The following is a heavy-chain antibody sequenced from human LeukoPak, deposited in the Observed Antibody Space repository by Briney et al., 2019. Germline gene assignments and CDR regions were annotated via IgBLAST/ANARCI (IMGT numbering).Heavy chain of an antibody. Sequence: GGSLRLSCAASGFTFSRTWMSWARQAPGKGLEWVANIHEGGSEKYYVESVKGRFTVSRDNAKNSLNLQMSSMRAEDTAVYYCVLGDGKDWGQGTLVTVSS. CDR1: GFTFSRTW. J-gene: IGHJ4*02. CDR3: VLGDGKD. CDR2: IHEGGSEK. D-gene: IGHD4-23*01. V-gene: IGHV3-7*03.